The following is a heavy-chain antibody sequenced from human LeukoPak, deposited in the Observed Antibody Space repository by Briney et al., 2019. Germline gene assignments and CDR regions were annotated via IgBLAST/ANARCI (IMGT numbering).Heavy chain of an antibody. V-gene: IGHV4-34*01. CDR2: INHSGST. CDR3: ARGGIVVVVAAPGTGYFQH. CDR1: GGSFSGYY. J-gene: IGHJ1*01. Sequence: SETLSLTCAVYGGSFSGYYWSWIRQPPGKGLEWIGEINHSGSTNYNPSLKSRVTISVDTSKNQFSLKLSSVTAADTAVYYCARGGIVVVVAAPGTGYFQHWGRGTLVTVSS. D-gene: IGHD2-15*01.